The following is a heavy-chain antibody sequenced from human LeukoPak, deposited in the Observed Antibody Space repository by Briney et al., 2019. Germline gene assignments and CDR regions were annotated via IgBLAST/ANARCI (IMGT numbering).Heavy chain of an antibody. CDR3: ARDLGRRYYGSGSYFGAFDI. CDR1: GGSISSYY. CDR2: IYTSGST. J-gene: IGHJ3*02. Sequence: SETLSLTCTVSGGSISSYYWSWIRQPAGKGLEWIGRIYTSGSTNYNPSLKSRVTMSVDTSKNQFSLKLSSVTAADTAVYYCARDLGRRYYGSGSYFGAFDIWGQGTMVTVSS. V-gene: IGHV4-4*07. D-gene: IGHD3-10*01.